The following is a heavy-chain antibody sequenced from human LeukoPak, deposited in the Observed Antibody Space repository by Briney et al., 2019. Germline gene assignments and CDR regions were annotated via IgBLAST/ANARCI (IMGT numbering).Heavy chain of an antibody. V-gene: IGHV5-51*01. CDR3: ARPHYDSSGYYLLFDY. CDR1: GYNFTSYW. J-gene: IGHJ4*02. CDR2: IYPGDSDT. D-gene: IGHD3-22*01. Sequence: GESLKISCKGSGYNFTSYWIGWVRQMPGKGLEWMGIIYPGDSDTRYSPSFQGQVTISADKSISTACLQWSSLKASDTAMYYCARPHYDSSGYYLLFDYWGQGTLVTVSS.